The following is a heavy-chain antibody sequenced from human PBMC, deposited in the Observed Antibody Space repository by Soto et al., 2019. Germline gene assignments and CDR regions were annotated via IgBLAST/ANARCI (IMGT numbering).Heavy chain of an antibody. CDR1: GVSVGSGSFY. Sequence: PSETLSLTCTVSGVSVGSGSFYWAWIRQPPGKGLEWIGFGSYSGTTNYKPSLKSRVTISVDTSRSQISLKVSSLTAADTAVYYCARGATVTQYDYWGQGTLVTVSS. J-gene: IGHJ4*02. CDR2: GSYSGTT. V-gene: IGHV4-61*01. D-gene: IGHD4-17*01. CDR3: ARGATVTQYDY.